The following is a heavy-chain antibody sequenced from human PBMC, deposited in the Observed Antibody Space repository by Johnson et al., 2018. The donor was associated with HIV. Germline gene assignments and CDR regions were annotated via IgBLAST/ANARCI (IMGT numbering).Heavy chain of an antibody. CDR2: INSDGSST. V-gene: IGHV3-74*02. J-gene: IGHJ3*01. Sequence: EVQLVESGGGLVQPGGSLRLSCAASGFTFSSYWMHWVRQAPGKGLVWVSRINSDGSSTSYADSVKGRFTISRDNAKNSLYLQMNSLKTEDTAVYYCTRVSLPPSYAFDFWGQGTMVTVSS. CDR1: GFTFSSYW. CDR3: TRVSLPPSYAFDF.